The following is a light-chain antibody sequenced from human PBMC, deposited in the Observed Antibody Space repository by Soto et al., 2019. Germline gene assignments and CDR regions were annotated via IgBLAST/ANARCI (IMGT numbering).Light chain of an antibody. V-gene: IGKV3D-15*01. J-gene: IGKJ2*01. CDR1: QSVSSN. Sequence: ENVMTQSPATLSVSPGERATLSCRASQSVSSNLAWYQQKPGQAPRLLIYGASTRATGIPARFSGSGSGTEFTLTISSLQSEDFAVYYCQQYNNWPQTFGQGTKLEIK. CDR2: GAS. CDR3: QQYNNWPQT.